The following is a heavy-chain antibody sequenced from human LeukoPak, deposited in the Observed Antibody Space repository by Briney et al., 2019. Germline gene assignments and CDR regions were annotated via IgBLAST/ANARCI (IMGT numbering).Heavy chain of an antibody. J-gene: IGHJ4*02. CDR3: AYGDSGIDY. D-gene: IGHD4-17*01. Sequence: GGSLRLSCAASGFTFSSNGMQWVRQAPGKGLEWVAVISYDGSNKYYADSVKGRFTISRDNSKNTLYLQMNSLRAEDTAVYSCAYGDSGIDYWGQGTLVTVSS. CDR2: ISYDGSNK. CDR1: GFTFSSNG. V-gene: IGHV3-30*03.